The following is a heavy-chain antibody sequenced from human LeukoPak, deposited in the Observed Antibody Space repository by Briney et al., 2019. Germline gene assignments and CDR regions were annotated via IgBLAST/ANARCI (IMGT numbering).Heavy chain of an antibody. CDR2: IFYSGST. CDR3: ARNAIVVVPAAIRAWFDP. CDR1: GGSISSGGYY. D-gene: IGHD2-2*02. V-gene: IGHV4-30-4*08. Sequence: SETLSLTCTVSGGSISSGGYYWSWIRQRPGKGLEWIGYIFYSGSTYYNPSLKSRVTISVDTSKNQFSLKLSSVTAADTAVYYCARNAIVVVPAAIRAWFDPWGQGTLVTVSS. J-gene: IGHJ5*02.